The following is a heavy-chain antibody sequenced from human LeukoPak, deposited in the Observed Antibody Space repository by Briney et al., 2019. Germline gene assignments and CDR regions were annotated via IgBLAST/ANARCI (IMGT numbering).Heavy chain of an antibody. CDR2: ISASGGST. V-gene: IGHV3-23*01. CDR1: GITFSNCA. D-gene: IGHD6-19*01. J-gene: IGHJ4*02. CDR3: AKGTGSSGWRYYLDY. Sequence: GGSLRLSCATSGITFSNCAMSWVRQAPGEGLEWVSTISASGGSTYYADSVKGRFTTSRDNSKNTVYLQMSSLRAEDTAVYFCAKGTGSSGWRYYLDYWGQGTLVTVSS.